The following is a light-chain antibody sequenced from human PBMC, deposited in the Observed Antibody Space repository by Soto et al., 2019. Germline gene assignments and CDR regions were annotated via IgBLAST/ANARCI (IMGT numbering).Light chain of an antibody. CDR3: PPYRSSTLFV. V-gene: IGLV2-14*03. CDR1: SNDVGPYNY. Sequence: QSALTQPASVSGSPGQSIAISCTGTSNDVGPYNYVSWYQQHPGSAPRLLIYDVTNRPSGVSDRFSGSKSGGTASLTISGPQAEDEADYYCPPYRSSTLFVSGTGTKLTVL. CDR2: DVT. J-gene: IGLJ1*01.